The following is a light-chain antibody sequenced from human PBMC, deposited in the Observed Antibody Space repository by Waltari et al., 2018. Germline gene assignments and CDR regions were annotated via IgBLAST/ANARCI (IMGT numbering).Light chain of an antibody. Sequence: QSVLTQPPSLSGTPGQRVTISCSGSNSNIGSNTVDWYQVLPGTAPKLLIHGNDQRPSAVPDRFSGSKFGASGSLAISGLQPEDESEYYCASWDESLKGWVFGGGTRLTVL. J-gene: IGLJ3*02. CDR2: GND. V-gene: IGLV1-44*01. CDR1: NSNIGSNT. CDR3: ASWDESLKGWV.